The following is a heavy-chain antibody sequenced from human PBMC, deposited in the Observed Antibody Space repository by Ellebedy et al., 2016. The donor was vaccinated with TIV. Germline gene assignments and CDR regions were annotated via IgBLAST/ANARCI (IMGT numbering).Heavy chain of an antibody. V-gene: IGHV4-39*07. CDR2: IYYSGST. CDR1: GGSISSSSYY. CDR3: ARDPPSQAVTFDY. D-gene: IGHD4-17*01. Sequence: MPGGSLRLSCSVSGGSISSSSYYWGWIRQPPGKGLEWLGTIYYSGSTYYNPSLKSRVTISMDTSKNQFSLKLSSVTAADTAVYYCARDPPSQAVTFDYWGQGTLVTVSS. J-gene: IGHJ4*02.